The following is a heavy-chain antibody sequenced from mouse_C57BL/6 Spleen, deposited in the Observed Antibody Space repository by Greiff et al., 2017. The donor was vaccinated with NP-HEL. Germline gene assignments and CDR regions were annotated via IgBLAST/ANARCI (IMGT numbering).Heavy chain of an antibody. Sequence: EVQLQQSGPELVKPGASVKISCKASGYTFTDYYMNWVKQSHGKSLEWIGDINPNNGGTSYNQKFKGKATLTVDKSSSTAYMELRSLTSEDSAVYYCAREGLRAFGYWGQGTTLTVSS. D-gene: IGHD3-3*01. J-gene: IGHJ2*01. CDR2: INPNNGGT. V-gene: IGHV1-26*01. CDR1: GYTFTDYY. CDR3: AREGLRAFGY.